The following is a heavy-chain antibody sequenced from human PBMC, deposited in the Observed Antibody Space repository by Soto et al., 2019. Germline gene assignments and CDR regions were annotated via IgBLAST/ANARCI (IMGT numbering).Heavy chain of an antibody. Sequence: QVQLQESGPGLVKPSETLSLTCSVSGGSIRNYYWNWIRQPAGKGLEWIGRIYTSGNSDYNPSLMSRVTMSADTSKNQLSLGLSSVTAADSAVYYCARLWFGKPPGYLDYWGQGIRVTISS. CDR3: ARLWFGKPPGYLDY. D-gene: IGHD3-10*01. CDR2: IYTSGNS. CDR1: GGSIRNYY. J-gene: IGHJ4*02. V-gene: IGHV4-4*07.